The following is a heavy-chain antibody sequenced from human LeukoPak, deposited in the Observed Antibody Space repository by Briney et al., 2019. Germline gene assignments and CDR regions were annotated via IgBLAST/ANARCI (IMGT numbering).Heavy chain of an antibody. CDR3: ARLSSSWYQDWYFNL. Sequence: SETLSLTCTVSGGSISSYDWSWVRQPAGKGLEWLGCTYTSRSTNYNPSLKSRVTTSVETSNKQFFLKLSSVTAAAPGVYYCARLSSSWYQDWYFNLWGRGTLVTVS. D-gene: IGHD6-13*01. V-gene: IGHV4-4*07. CDR2: TYTSRST. J-gene: IGHJ2*01. CDR1: GGSISSYD.